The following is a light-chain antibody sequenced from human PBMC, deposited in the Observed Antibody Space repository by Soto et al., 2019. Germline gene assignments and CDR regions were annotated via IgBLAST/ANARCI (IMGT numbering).Light chain of an antibody. V-gene: IGLV1-44*01. J-gene: IGLJ2*01. CDR1: SSNIEINS. Sequence: SVLTQPPSASGAPGQRVTISCSGSSSNIEINSVNWYQQLPGTAPKLLIYRNDERPSGVPDRFSGSKSGTPASLAISGLQSEDEADYYCATWDENLNGVIFGGRTKLTVL. CDR2: RND. CDR3: ATWDENLNGVI.